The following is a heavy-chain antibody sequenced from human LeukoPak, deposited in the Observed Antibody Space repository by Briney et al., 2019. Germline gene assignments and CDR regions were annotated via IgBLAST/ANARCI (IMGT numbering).Heavy chain of an antibody. CDR3: ARHVSYYYGSGSYLDY. Sequence: SETLSLTCTVSGGSISSYYWSWIRQPPGKGLEWIGYIYYSGSTNYNPSLKSRVTISVDTSKNQFSLKLSSVTVADTAMYYCARHVSYYYGSGSYLDYWGQGTLVTVSS. D-gene: IGHD3-10*01. CDR1: GGSISSYY. J-gene: IGHJ4*02. CDR2: IYYSGST. V-gene: IGHV4-59*08.